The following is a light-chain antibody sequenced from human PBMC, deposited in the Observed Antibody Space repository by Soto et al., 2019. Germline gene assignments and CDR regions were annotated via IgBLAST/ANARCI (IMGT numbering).Light chain of an antibody. J-gene: IGLJ3*02. CDR1: SGYSSYA. CDR3: QTWSTGIRV. Sequence: QAVLTQSPSASASLGASVKLTCTLSSGYSSYAIAWHQQQPEKGPRYLMKLNSDGSHSKGDGIPDRFSGSSSGTERYLTISSLQSEDEADYYCQTWSTGIRVFGGGTKLTVL. CDR2: LNSDGSH. V-gene: IGLV4-69*01.